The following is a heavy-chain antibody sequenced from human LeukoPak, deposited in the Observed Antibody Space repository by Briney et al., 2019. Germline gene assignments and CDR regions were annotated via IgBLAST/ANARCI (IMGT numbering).Heavy chain of an antibody. J-gene: IGHJ4*02. CDR1: GHSISSDYL. D-gene: IGHD6-19*01. CDR3: ARRSGSGWNYFDS. V-gene: IGHV4-38-2*01. CDR2: FFHSGST. Sequence: SETLSLTCAVSGHSISSDYLWGWIRQPPGKGLEWIGTFFHSGSTFYNPSVKSRVTISLDTSKNQFSLRLNSVTAADTAVYYCARRSGSGWNYFDSWGQGTLVTVSS.